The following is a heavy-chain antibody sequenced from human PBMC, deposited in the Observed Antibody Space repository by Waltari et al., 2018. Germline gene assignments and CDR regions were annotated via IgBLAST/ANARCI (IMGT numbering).Heavy chain of an antibody. Sequence: QVQLQQWGAGLLKPSETLSLTCAVYGGSFSGYYWSWIRQPPGKGREWIGEINHSESTNYNPSLKSRVTISVDTSKNQFSLKLSSATAADTAVYYCARGGGGYYYYYYYMDVWGKGTTVTISS. V-gene: IGHV4-34*01. CDR3: ARGGGGYYYYYYYMDV. J-gene: IGHJ6*03. CDR1: GGSFSGYY. D-gene: IGHD3-10*01. CDR2: INHSEST.